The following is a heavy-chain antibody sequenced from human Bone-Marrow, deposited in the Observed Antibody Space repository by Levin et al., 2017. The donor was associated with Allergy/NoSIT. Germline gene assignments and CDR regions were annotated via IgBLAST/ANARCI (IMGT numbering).Heavy chain of an antibody. Sequence: GESLKISCAASGFTFSGYSLNWVRQAPGKGLEWVSGIGTNSHFISYGDSVRGRFTISRDDARNSLYLQMSSLRAEDTAVYYCAGKYRVATGYYGLDVWGQGTTVIVSS. CDR2: IGTNSHFI. CDR3: AGKYRVATGYYGLDV. V-gene: IGHV3-21*01. CDR1: GFTFSGYS. J-gene: IGHJ6*02. D-gene: IGHD5-12*01.